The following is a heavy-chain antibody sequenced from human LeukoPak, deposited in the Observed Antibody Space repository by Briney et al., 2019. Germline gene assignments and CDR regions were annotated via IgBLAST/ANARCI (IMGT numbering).Heavy chain of an antibody. Sequence: PGRSLRLSCAASGFTFDDHAMHWVRQAPGKGLEWVSGISWSSGSIGYVDSVKSRFTISRDNAKNTLYLQMNSLRAEDMALYYCAKDMGPTVAGTFMIAFDIWGQGTMVTVSS. D-gene: IGHD6-19*01. CDR3: AKDMGPTVAGTFMIAFDI. J-gene: IGHJ3*02. CDR2: ISWSSGSI. V-gene: IGHV3-9*03. CDR1: GFTFDDHA.